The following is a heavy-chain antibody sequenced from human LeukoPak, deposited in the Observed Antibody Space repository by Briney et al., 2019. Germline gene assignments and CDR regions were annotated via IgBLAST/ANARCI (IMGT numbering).Heavy chain of an antibody. J-gene: IGHJ6*02. CDR1: GGSFSGYY. Sequence: PSETLSLTCAVYGGSFSGYYWSWIRQPPGKGLEWIGEINHSGSTNYNPSLKSRVTISVDTSKNQFSLKLSSVTAADTAVYYCARSSELLVVPAAMWYYYGMDVWGQGTTVTVSS. D-gene: IGHD2-2*01. V-gene: IGHV4-34*01. CDR2: INHSGST. CDR3: ARSSELLVVPAAMWYYYGMDV.